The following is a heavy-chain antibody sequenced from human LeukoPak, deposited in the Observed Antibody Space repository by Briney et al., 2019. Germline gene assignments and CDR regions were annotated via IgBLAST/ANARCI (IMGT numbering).Heavy chain of an antibody. V-gene: IGHV3-21*01. D-gene: IGHD6-6*01. J-gene: IGHJ6*02. CDR3: ARDGSIAPSSLSYYGMDV. CDR2: ISSSSSYI. CDR1: GFTFSSYS. Sequence: GGSLRLSCAASGFTFSSYSVNWVRQAPGKGLEWVSSISSSSSYIYYADSVKGRFTISRDNAKNSLYLQMNSLRAEDTAVYYCARDGSIAPSSLSYYGMDVWGQGTTVTVSS.